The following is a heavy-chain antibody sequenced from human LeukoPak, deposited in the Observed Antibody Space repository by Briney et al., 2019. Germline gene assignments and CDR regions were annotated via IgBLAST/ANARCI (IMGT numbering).Heavy chain of an antibody. D-gene: IGHD5-12*01. CDR1: GASINSYY. CDR2: IFTTGST. CDR3: ATGAGYDSAADY. Sequence: SETLSLTCNVSGASINSYYWSWIRQPAGKGLEWIGRIFTTGSTNYNPTLKSRVTMSVDTPKNQFSLKLSSVTAADTAVYYCATGAGYDSAADYWGQGTLVTVSS. V-gene: IGHV4-4*07. J-gene: IGHJ4*02.